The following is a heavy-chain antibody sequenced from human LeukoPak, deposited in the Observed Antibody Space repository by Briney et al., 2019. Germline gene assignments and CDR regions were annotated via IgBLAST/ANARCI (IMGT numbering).Heavy chain of an antibody. CDR1: GFTFSGYA. CDR2: ISGSGGST. CDR3: AKQTGYYYYYYMDV. V-gene: IGHV3-23*01. D-gene: IGHD1-14*01. J-gene: IGHJ6*03. Sequence: QPGGSLRLSCAASGFTFSGYAMSWVRQAPGKGLEWVSAISGSGGSTYYADSVKGRLTISRDNSKNTLYLQVNSLRVEDTAVYYCAKQTGYYYYYYMDVWGKGTTVTVSS.